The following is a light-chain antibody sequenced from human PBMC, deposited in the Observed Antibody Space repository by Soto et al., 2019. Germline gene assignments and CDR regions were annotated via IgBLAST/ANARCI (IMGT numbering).Light chain of an antibody. J-gene: IGLJ1*01. Sequence: QSVLTQPASVSGSPGQWITISCTGTSSDVGGYDYVSWYQQYPGKAPKLMIYDVSNRPSGVSNRFSGSKSGNTASLTISGLQAEDEADYYCSSSTTSSTYVFGTGTKLTVL. CDR2: DVS. CDR1: SSDVGGYDY. CDR3: SSSTTSSTYV. V-gene: IGLV2-14*01.